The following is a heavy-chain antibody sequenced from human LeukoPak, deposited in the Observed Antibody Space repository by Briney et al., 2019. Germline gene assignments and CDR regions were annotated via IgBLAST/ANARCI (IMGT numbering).Heavy chain of an antibody. CDR1: GFTFSSYS. J-gene: IGHJ4*02. CDR2: ISSSSSTI. Sequence: GGSLRLSCAASGFTFSSYSMNWVRQAPGKGLEWVSYISSSSSTIYYADSVKGRFTISRDNAKNSLYLQMNSLRAEDTAVYYCARAQRLVTNYFDYWGQGTLVTVSS. CDR3: ARAQRLVTNYFDY. D-gene: IGHD6-13*01. V-gene: IGHV3-48*01.